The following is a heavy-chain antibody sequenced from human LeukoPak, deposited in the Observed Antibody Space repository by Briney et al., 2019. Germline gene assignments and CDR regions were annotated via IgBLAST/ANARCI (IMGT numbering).Heavy chain of an antibody. CDR1: GFTFSSYA. D-gene: IGHD3-3*02. Sequence: PGESLRLSCGASGFTFSSYAMSWVRQAPGKGLEWVSAISGSGGSTYYADSVKGRFTISRDNSKNTLYLQMNSLRAEDTAVYYCAKGTHFPNAFDIWGQGTMVTVSS. CDR3: AKGTHFPNAFDI. CDR2: ISGSGGST. J-gene: IGHJ3*02. V-gene: IGHV3-23*01.